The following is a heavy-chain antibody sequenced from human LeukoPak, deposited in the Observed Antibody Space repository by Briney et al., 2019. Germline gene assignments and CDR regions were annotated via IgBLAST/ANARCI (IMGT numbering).Heavy chain of an antibody. D-gene: IGHD1-14*01. CDR3: ARHRPNRAYAFDI. V-gene: IGHV4-39*01. CDR2: IYYSGST. J-gene: IGHJ3*02. CDR1: GGSISSGSYY. Sequence: SPSQTLSLTCTVSGGSISSGSYYWGWIRQPPGKGLEWIGGIYYSGSTYYNPSLKSRVTISVDTSKNQFSLKLSSVTAADTAVYYCARHRPNRAYAFDIWGQGTMVTVSS.